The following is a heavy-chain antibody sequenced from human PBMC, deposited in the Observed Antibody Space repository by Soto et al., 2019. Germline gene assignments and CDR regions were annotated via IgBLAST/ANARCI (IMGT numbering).Heavy chain of an antibody. CDR1: GYTFTGYY. J-gene: IGHJ6*02. CDR3: AREEDSSSHYGMDV. Sequence: ASVKVSCKASGYTFTGYYMHWVRQAPGQGLEWMGWINPNSGGTNYAQKFQGWVTMTRDTSISTAYMELSRLRSDDTAVYYCAREEDSSSHYGMDVWGQGTTGTVSS. D-gene: IGHD6-6*01. CDR2: INPNSGGT. V-gene: IGHV1-2*04.